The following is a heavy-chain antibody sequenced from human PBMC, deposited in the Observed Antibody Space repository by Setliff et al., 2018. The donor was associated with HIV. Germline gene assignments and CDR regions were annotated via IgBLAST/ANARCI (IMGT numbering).Heavy chain of an antibody. CDR2: IHTSGST. CDR1: GDSIGYYY. J-gene: IGHJ3*01. D-gene: IGHD2-15*01. Sequence: SETVLTCTVSGDSIGYYYWSWIRQPAGRGLEWMGRIHTSGSTNYNPSLTSRVTLSVDTSKNQFFLKLTSLSAADTAVYYCARDRIEVVVDGPHDVFDVWGRGATVTVSS. CDR3: ARDRIEVVVDGPHDVFDV. V-gene: IGHV4-4*07.